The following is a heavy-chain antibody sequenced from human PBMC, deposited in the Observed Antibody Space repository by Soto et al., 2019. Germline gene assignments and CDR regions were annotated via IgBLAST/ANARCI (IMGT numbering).Heavy chain of an antibody. Sequence: GGSLRLSCAASGFTFDDYAMHWVRQAPGKGLEWVSGISWNSGSIGYADSVKGRFTISRDNAKNSLYLQMNSLRAEDTALYYCAKDRYCSGGSCYSGFDYWGQGTLVTVSS. CDR1: GFTFDDYA. J-gene: IGHJ4*02. V-gene: IGHV3-9*01. CDR2: ISWNSGSI. CDR3: AKDRYCSGGSCYSGFDY. D-gene: IGHD2-15*01.